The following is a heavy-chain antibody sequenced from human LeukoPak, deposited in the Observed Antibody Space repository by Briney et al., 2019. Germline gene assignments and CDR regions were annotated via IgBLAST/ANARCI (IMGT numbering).Heavy chain of an antibody. V-gene: IGHV3-9*01. D-gene: IGHD5-24*01. Sequence: GGSLRLSCAASGFTFDDYAMHWVRQAPGEGLEWVSGISWNSGNIDYADSVKGRFTISRDNAKNSLYLQMNSLRPEDTALYYCAKDARWLQFSYYFDYWGQGTLVTVSS. J-gene: IGHJ4*02. CDR3: AKDARWLQFSYYFDY. CDR2: ISWNSGNI. CDR1: GFTFDDYA.